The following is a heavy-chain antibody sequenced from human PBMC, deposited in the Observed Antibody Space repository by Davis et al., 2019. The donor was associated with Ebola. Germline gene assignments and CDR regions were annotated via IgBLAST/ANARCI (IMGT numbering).Heavy chain of an antibody. CDR1: GGSVSDADSS. V-gene: IGHV4-30-4*01. CDR2: IYYNGNT. Sequence: SETLSLTCTVSGGSVSDADSSWTWIRQSPGKGPEWIGYIYYNGNTYYNPSLRSRLTISIDTSKNQFSLKLSSVTAADTAVYYCARDQGWDLRPDYWGQGTLVIVSS. D-gene: IGHD1-26*01. CDR3: ARDQGWDLRPDY. J-gene: IGHJ4*02.